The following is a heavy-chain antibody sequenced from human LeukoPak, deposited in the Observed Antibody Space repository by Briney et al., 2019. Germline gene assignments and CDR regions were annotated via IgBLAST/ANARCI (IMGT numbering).Heavy chain of an antibody. CDR2: TRYDGSEK. CDR3: ARTVAGTSAFDI. CDR1: GFSFSSYG. Sequence: GGSLRLSCAASGFSFSSYGMHWVRQAPGKGLEWVAFTRYDGSEKYYADSVRGRFTISRDNAKNTLYLQMNSLRAEDTAVYYCARTVAGTSAFDIWGQGTMVTVSS. J-gene: IGHJ3*02. D-gene: IGHD6-19*01. V-gene: IGHV3-30*02.